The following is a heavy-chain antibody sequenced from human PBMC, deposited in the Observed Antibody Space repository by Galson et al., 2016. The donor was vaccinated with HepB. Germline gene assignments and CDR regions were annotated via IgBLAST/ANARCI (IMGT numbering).Heavy chain of an antibody. Sequence: SLRLSCAATGFTFSTQSMNWVRQAPGKGLEWVAVISYDGSKKYYADSVKGRFTISRDNSKNTLDLQMNSLTAEDTAVYYCARVPDDSGSYDNDAFDIWGQGTMVTVSA. J-gene: IGHJ3*02. CDR1: GFTFSTQS. CDR3: ARVPDDSGSYDNDAFDI. D-gene: IGHD1-26*01. CDR2: ISYDGSKK. V-gene: IGHV3-30*03.